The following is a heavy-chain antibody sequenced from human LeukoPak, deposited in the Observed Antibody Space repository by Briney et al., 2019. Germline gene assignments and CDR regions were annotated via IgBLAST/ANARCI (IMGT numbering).Heavy chain of an antibody. J-gene: IGHJ6*03. CDR1: GGSISTTSYY. CDR3: ARARGASSGSYYYYYYMDV. CDR2: IYYSGST. V-gene: IGHV4-39*07. Sequence: PSETLSLTCTVSGGSISTTSYYWGWIRQPPGKGLECIGNIYYSGSTYYNPSLKSRVTMSIDTSKNQFSLKLSSVTAADTAVYYCARARGASSGSYYYYYYMDVWGKGTTVTISS. D-gene: IGHD6-19*01.